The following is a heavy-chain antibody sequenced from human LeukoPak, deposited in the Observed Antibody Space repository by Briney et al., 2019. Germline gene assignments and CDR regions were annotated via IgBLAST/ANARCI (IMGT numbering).Heavy chain of an antibody. J-gene: IGHJ3*02. CDR2: IKQDGSDK. CDR3: AREGLWVGPDSGKTRHPYWEI. Sequence: QPGGSLRLSCAASGFTFSSYWMSWVRQAPGKGLQWVVNIKQDGSDKYYVDSVKGRFTISRDNAKNSLNLQMSSLRAEDTAVYYCAREGLWVGPDSGKTRHPYWEIWGQGTMVTVSS. D-gene: IGHD2-21*01. V-gene: IGHV3-7*04. CDR1: GFTFSSYW.